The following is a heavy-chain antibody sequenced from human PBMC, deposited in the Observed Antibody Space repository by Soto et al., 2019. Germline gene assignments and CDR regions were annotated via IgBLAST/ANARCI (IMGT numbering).Heavy chain of an antibody. J-gene: IGHJ4*02. CDR1: GFTFSSHG. CDR2: ISYDGSNK. D-gene: IGHD3-10*01. Sequence: PGGSLRLSCAASGFTFSSHGMHWVRQAPGKGLEWVAVISYDGSNKYYADSVKGRFTISRDNSKNTLYLQMNSLRAEDTAVYYCAKDKEYYFDYWGQGTLVTVSS. CDR3: AKDKEYYFDY. V-gene: IGHV3-30*18.